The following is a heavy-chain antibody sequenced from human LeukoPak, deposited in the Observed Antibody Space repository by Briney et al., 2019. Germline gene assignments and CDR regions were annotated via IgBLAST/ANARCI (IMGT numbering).Heavy chain of an antibody. CDR2: IYHSGST. D-gene: IGHD4-11*01. Sequence: PSETLSLTCTVSGYSISSGYYWGWIRQPPGKGLEWIGSIYHSGSTYYNPSLKSRVTISIDTSKNQFCLKLSSVTAADTAVYYCVTVTINNWFDPWGQGTLVTVSS. V-gene: IGHV4-38-2*02. CDR1: GYSISSGYY. CDR3: VTVTINNWFDP. J-gene: IGHJ5*02.